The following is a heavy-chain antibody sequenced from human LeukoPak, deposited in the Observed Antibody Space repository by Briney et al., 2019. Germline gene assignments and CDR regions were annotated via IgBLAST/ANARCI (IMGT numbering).Heavy chain of an antibody. V-gene: IGHV1-24*01. CDR1: GYSLNELS. CDR3: ASGFYGAGHFDDDVFDI. CDR2: FDPEDVEI. Sequence: GASVKVSCKVSGYSLNELSIHWVRQVPGKGFKWMGGFDPEDVEIVYAQSFQGRVTMTEDTSTDTAYMELSRLTSEDTAVYYCASGFYGAGHFDDDVFDIWGQGTLVTVSS. D-gene: IGHD4/OR15-4a*01. J-gene: IGHJ3*02.